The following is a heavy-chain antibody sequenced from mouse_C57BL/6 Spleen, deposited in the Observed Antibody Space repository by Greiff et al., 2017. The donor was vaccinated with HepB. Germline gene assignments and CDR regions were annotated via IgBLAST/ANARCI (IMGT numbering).Heavy chain of an antibody. CDR2: IYPGSGST. CDR3: ARSEYYGTLFDY. V-gene: IGHV1-55*01. CDR1: GYTFTSYW. Sequence: QVQLQQPGAELVKPGASVKMSCKASGYTFTSYWITWVKQRPGQGLEWIGDIYPGSGSTNYNEKFKSKATLTVDTSSSTAYMQLSSLTSEDSAVYYCARSEYYGTLFDYWGQGTTLTVSS. J-gene: IGHJ2*01. D-gene: IGHD1-1*01.